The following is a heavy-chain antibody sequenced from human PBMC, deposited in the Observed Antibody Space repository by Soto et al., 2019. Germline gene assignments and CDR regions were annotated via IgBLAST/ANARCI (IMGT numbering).Heavy chain of an antibody. CDR1: GFTFSNAW. CDR3: TIDSIAAAGTRYYYYGMDV. J-gene: IGHJ6*02. D-gene: IGHD6-13*01. CDR2: IKSKTDGGTT. V-gene: IGHV3-15*07. Sequence: PGGSLRLSCAASGFTFSNAWMNWVRQAPGKGLEWIGRIKSKTDGGTTDYAAPVKGRFTISRDDSKNTLYLQMNSLKTEDTAVYYCTIDSIAAAGTRYYYYGMDVWGQGTTVTVSS.